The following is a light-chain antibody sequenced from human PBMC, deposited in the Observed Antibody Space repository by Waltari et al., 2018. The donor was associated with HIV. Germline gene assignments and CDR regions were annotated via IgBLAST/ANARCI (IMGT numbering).Light chain of an antibody. CDR1: SSDVGAYNY. V-gene: IGLV2-11*01. CDR3: SSYAGTSNFVL. Sequence: QSALPQPRSVSESPGQSVTLSCTGTSSDVGAYNYVSWYQQHPGRAPKFIIYNVSERPSGVPDRFSGSKSGNTASLTISGLQAEDEADYYCSSYAGTSNFVLFGGGTKLTVL. CDR2: NVS. J-gene: IGLJ2*01.